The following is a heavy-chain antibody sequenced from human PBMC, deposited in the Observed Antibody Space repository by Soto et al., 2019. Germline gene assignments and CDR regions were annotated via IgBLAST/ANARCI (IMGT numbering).Heavy chain of an antibody. CDR1: GGSISSGGYY. CDR2: IYHSGTT. CDR3: ARGIEGWYQGRYYYGMDV. J-gene: IGHJ6*02. V-gene: IGHV4-31*03. Sequence: SETLSLTCTVSGGSISSGGYYWSWIRQHPGKGLEWIGYIYHSGTTYYNPSLKGRVTISVDTSKNQFSLKLTSVTAADTAVYYCARGIEGWYQGRYYYGMDVWGQGTTVT. D-gene: IGHD6-19*01.